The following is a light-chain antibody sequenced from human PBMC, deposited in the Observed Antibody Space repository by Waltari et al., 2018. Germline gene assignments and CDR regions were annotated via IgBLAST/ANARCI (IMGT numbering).Light chain of an antibody. CDR1: QSVSSSY. CDR3: QQYGSSPSYT. CDR2: GAS. Sequence: DIVLPQSPGTLSLSPGERATLSCRASQSVSSSYLAWYQQKPGQAPRLLIYGASSRATGIPDRFSGSGSGTDFTLTISRLEPEDFAVYYCQQYGSSPSYTFGQGTKLEIK. V-gene: IGKV3-20*01. J-gene: IGKJ2*01.